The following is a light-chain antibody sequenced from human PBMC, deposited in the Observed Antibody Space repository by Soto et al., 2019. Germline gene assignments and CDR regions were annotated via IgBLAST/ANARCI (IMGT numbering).Light chain of an antibody. CDR1: SSNIRAPYD. CDR3: QSYDSSLSASV. CDR2: GNN. J-gene: IGLJ3*02. Sequence: QSVLTQPPSVSGAPGQRVTISCTGSSSNIRAPYDVHWYQQLPGTAPKLLIYGNNNRPSGVPDRFSGSKSGTSASLAITGLQAEDEADYYCQSYDSSLSASVFGGGTKLTVL. V-gene: IGLV1-40*01.